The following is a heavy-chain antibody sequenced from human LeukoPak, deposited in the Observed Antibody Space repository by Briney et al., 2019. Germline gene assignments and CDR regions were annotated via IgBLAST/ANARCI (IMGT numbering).Heavy chain of an antibody. CDR3: ARRVDGAFDY. V-gene: IGHV3-21*01. Sequence: GGSLRLSCAASGFTFSSYTMNWVRQAPGKGLEWVSSITSSSSYVYYAHSLKGRFTISRDNAKNSLYLQMNSLRAEDTAVYYCARRVDGAFDYWGQGTLVTVSS. D-gene: IGHD3-10*01. CDR1: GFTFSSYT. CDR2: ITSSSSYV. J-gene: IGHJ4*02.